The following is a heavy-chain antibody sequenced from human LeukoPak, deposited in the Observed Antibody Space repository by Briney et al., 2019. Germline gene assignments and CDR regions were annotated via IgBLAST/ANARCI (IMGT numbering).Heavy chain of an antibody. J-gene: IGHJ6*02. D-gene: IGHD3-22*01. V-gene: IGHV5-51*01. CDR3: ARNPQLYDSSGYYYYYGMDV. CDR2: IYPGDSDT. CDR1: GYSFTSYW. Sequence: GESLKISCKGSGYSFTSYWIGWVRQMPGKGLEWMGIIYPGDSDTRYSPSFQGQVTLSADKSISTAYLQWSSLKASDTAMYYCARNPQLYDSSGYYYYYGMDVWGQGTTVTVSS.